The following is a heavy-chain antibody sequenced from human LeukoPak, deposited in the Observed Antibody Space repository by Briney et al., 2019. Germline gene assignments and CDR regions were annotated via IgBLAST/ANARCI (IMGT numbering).Heavy chain of an antibody. CDR1: GFTLSSNY. D-gene: IGHD5-18*01. CDR3: ATGTIHLWYAY. V-gene: IGHV3-53*01. CDR2: IDSGGSA. Sequence: GGSLRLSCAASGFTLSSNYMTWVRQAPGKGLEWVSLIDSGGSAFYAASMKGRFTISRDNSKNTLYLQMNNLRAEDTAVYYCATGTIHLWYAYWGHGTLVTVSS. J-gene: IGHJ4*01.